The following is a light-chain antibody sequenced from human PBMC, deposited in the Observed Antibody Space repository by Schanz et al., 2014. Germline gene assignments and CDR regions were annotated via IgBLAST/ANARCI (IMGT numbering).Light chain of an antibody. CDR2: GNY. Sequence: QSVLTQPPSVSGAPGQRVTISCTGSSSNIGAGYDVHWYQQLPGAAPKLLIYGNYRRPSGVPDRFSGSKSGTSASLAISGLRSEDEADYYCAAWDDSLSGGVFGGGTKLTVL. CDR1: SSNIGAGYD. CDR3: AAWDDSLSGGV. V-gene: IGLV1-40*01. J-gene: IGLJ3*02.